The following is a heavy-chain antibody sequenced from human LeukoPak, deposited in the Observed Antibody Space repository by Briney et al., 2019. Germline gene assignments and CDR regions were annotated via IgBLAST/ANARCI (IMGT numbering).Heavy chain of an antibody. CDR2: IKKDAREQ. D-gene: IGHD1-26*01. CDR1: GFTFSSYA. CDR3: ARDSKWELPDAFDI. J-gene: IGHJ3*02. Sequence: HTGGPLRLSCAPPGFTFSSYAMSWAPQAQGKGLEWAPNIKKDAREQSYVDSVKGRFTIPRDNAKNSRYLQMNTLRPEDRPLNYCARDSKWELPDAFDIWGQGTMVSVSS. V-gene: IGHV3-7*03.